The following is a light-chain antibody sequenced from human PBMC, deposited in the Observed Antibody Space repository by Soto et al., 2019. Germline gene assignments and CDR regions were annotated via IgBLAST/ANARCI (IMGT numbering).Light chain of an antibody. V-gene: IGKV1D-16*01. CDR2: AAS. CDR3: KQYYSYSRT. J-gene: IGKJ1*01. CDR1: QDIGSW. Sequence: DIQMTQSPSSVSASVGDRVTITCRASQDIGSWFAWYQQKPGKVPKLLIYAASSLQSGVPSRFSGSVSGTEFTLNISRLQHDDFENYYCKQYYSYSRTFGQGTKVDIK.